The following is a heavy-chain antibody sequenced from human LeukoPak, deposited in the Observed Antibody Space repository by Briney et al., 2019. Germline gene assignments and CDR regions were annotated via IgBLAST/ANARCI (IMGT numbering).Heavy chain of an antibody. J-gene: IGHJ5*02. CDR1: GFTFSSYA. V-gene: IGHV3-30-3*01. CDR2: ISYDGSNK. D-gene: IGHD6-19*01. CDR3: ARDSLSSSGWYVS. Sequence: PGRSLRLSCAASGFTFSSYAMHWVRQAPGKGLEWVAVISYDGSNKYYADSVKGRFTISRDNSKNTLYLQMNSLRAEDTAVYYCARDSLSSSGWYVSWGQGTLVTVSS.